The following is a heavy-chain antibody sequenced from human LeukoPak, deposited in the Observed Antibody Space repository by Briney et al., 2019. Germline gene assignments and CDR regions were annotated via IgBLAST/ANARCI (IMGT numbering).Heavy chain of an antibody. CDR2: IYSDGST. J-gene: IGHJ6*03. V-gene: IGHV3-53*01. D-gene: IGHD2-2*01. Sequence: PGGSLRLSCAASGFKVSGNYMSWVRQAPGKGLEWVSVIYSDGSTYYAASVKGRFTISRDNSKNTLYLQMNSLRAEDTAVYYCARSGPSGYQLLNYYMDVWGKGTTVTVSS. CDR1: GFKVSGNY. CDR3: ARSGPSGYQLLNYYMDV.